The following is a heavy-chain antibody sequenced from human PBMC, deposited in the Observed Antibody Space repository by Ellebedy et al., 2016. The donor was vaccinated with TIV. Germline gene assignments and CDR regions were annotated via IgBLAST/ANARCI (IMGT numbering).Heavy chain of an antibody. J-gene: IGHJ4*02. Sequence: GESLKISCTASGCIVSTNHMSWVRQAPGKGLEWVGGYTNYADSVKGRFTISTHNSRNTLYLQMTNLRTEDTAVYYCAKGSFPFGDKSERIYSFQYWGQGTLVTVSS. V-gene: IGHV3-53*04. CDR1: GCIVSTNH. D-gene: IGHD3-10*01. CDR3: AKGSFPFGDKSERIYSFQY. CDR2: GGYT.